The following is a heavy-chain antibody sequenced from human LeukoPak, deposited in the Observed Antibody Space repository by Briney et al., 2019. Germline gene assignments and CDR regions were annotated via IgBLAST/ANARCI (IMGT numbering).Heavy chain of an antibody. CDR1: GGSISSGDYY. CDR2: IYYSGST. J-gene: IGHJ4*02. D-gene: IGHD4-23*01. Sequence: SETLSLTCTVSGGSISSGDYYWSWIRQPPGKGLGWIGYIYYSGSTYYNPSLKSRVTISVDTSKNQFSLKLSSVTAADTAVYYCARDLLNEGNHLDYWGQGTLVTVSS. CDR3: ARDLLNEGNHLDY. V-gene: IGHV4-30-4*01.